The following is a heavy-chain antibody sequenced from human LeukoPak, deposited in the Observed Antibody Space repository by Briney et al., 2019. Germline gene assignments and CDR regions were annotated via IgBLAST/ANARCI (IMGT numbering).Heavy chain of an antibody. V-gene: IGHV3-7*01. CDR2: IKQDGSEK. D-gene: IGHD3-22*01. CDR3: ARAGLLRYYYHGMDV. CDR1: GFTFSSYW. J-gene: IGHJ6*02. Sequence: GGSLRLSCAASGFTFSSYWMSWVRQAPGKGLEWVANIKQDGSEKYYVDSVKGRFTISRDNAKNSLYLQMNSLRAEDTAVYYCARAGLLRYYYHGMDVWGQGTTVTVSS.